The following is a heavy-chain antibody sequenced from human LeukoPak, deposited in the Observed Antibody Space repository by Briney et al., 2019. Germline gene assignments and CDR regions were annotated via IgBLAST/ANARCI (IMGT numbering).Heavy chain of an antibody. CDR1: GFIFSTHI. D-gene: IGHD5-18*01. V-gene: IGHV3-30-3*01. CDR3: ARGKQLWSTLGD. CDR2: ISSDGTIK. Sequence: GRSLRLSCAASGFIFSTHIMHWVRQAPGKGLEWVAVISSDGTIKYYADSVKGRFTVSRDNSKNTLYVQMNSLRAEDTAVYYCARGKQLWSTLGDWGQGTLVTVSS. J-gene: IGHJ4*02.